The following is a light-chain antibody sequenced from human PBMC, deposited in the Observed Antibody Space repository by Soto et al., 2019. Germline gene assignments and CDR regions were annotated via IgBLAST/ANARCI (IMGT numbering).Light chain of an antibody. CDR2: RSD. CDR1: SSNIGSNH. CDR3: SARDDILSGVV. V-gene: IGLV1-47*01. Sequence: QSVLTQPPSASGTPGQRVTISCSGSSSNIGSNHVYWYQQFPGMAPKLLMYRSDQRPTGVPDRFSGSKSGTSASLAIIGLRSDDEADYYCSARDDILSGVVFGGGTKLTVL. J-gene: IGLJ2*01.